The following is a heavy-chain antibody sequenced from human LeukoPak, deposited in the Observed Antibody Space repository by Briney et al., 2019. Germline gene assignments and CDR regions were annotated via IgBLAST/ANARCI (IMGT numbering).Heavy chain of an antibody. Sequence: ASVKVSCKDSGYTFTSYDINWVRQATGQGLEWMGWMNPNSGNTGYAQKFQGRVTITRNTSISTAYMELSSLRSEDTAVYYCCWGRYGGYFDYWGQGTLVTVSS. CDR3: CWGRYGGYFDY. V-gene: IGHV1-8*03. CDR2: MNPNSGNT. CDR1: GYTFTSYD. J-gene: IGHJ4*02. D-gene: IGHD3-9*01.